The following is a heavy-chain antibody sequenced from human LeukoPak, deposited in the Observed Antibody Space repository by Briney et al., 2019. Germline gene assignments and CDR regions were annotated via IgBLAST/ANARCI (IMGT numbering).Heavy chain of an antibody. CDR3: ARGTKVVGSIRQSRGFDP. CDR2: IYYSGST. J-gene: IGHJ5*02. CDR1: GGSISSYY. Sequence: PSETLSLTCTVSGGSISSYYWSWIRQPPGKGLEWIAYIYYSGSTNYNPSLKSRVTISVDTSKNQFSLKLSSVTAADTAVYYCARGTKVVGSIRQSRGFDPWGQGTLVTVSS. D-gene: IGHD1-26*01. V-gene: IGHV4-59*12.